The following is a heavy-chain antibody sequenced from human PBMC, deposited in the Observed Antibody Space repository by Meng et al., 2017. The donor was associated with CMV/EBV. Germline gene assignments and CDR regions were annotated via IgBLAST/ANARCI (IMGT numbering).Heavy chain of an antibody. J-gene: IGHJ1*01. CDR2: ISAYNGNT. CDR3: ARERDPRITIIVEVFHH. D-gene: IGHD3-22*01. V-gene: IGHV1-18*01. Sequence: QVQLVQSGAEVKKPGASVNVSCKASGYTFTSYGNSWVRQAPGQGLEWMGWISAYNGNTNYAQKLQGRVTMTTDTSTSTAYMELRSLRSDDTAVYYCARERDPRITIIVEVFHHWGQGTLVTVSS. CDR1: GYTFTSYG.